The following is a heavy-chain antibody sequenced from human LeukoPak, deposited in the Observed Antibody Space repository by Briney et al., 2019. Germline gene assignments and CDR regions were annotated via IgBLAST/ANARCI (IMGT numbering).Heavy chain of an antibody. D-gene: IGHD6-13*01. CDR2: INHSGGT. J-gene: IGHJ6*02. CDR1: GGSFSGYY. V-gene: IGHV4-34*01. CDR3: AGSSWIHYYYYGMDV. Sequence: SETLSLTCAVYGGSFSGYYWSWIRQPPGKGLEWIGEINHSGGTNYNPSLKSRVTISVDTSKNQFSLKLSSVTAADTAVYYCAGSSWIHYYYYGMDVWGQGTTVTVSS.